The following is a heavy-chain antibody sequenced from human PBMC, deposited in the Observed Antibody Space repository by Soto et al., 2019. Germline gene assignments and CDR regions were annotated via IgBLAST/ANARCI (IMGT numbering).Heavy chain of an antibody. J-gene: IGHJ4*02. CDR3: ARGRCGSNPDFDY. Sequence: QVQLVQSGAEVKKPGASVKVSCKASGYTFTSYAMHWVRQAPGQRLEWMGWINAGNGNTKYSQKFQGRVTITRDTSASTAYMELSSLRSEDTAVYYCARGRCGSNPDFDYWGQGTLVTVSS. D-gene: IGHD2-2*01. CDR2: INAGNGNT. V-gene: IGHV1-3*01. CDR1: GYTFTSYA.